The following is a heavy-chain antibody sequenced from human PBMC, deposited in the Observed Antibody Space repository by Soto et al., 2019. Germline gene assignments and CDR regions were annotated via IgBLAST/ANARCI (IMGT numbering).Heavy chain of an antibody. CDR3: AREWQTAFGS. CDR1: TDSITSYY. J-gene: IGHJ4*02. Sequence: SETLSLTCTASTDSITSYYWSWIRQPPGKGLEWIGYIYYSGTTTYNPSLKSRVTISLDTSRNQLSLKLNSVTAADTAVYYCAREWQTAFGSWGQGTLVTVSS. CDR2: IYYSGTT. D-gene: IGHD5-12*01. V-gene: IGHV4-59*01.